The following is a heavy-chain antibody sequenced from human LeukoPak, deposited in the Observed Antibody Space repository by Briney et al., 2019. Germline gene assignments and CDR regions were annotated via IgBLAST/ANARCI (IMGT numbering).Heavy chain of an antibody. CDR3: AKFFLPYLAGGTGSR. Sequence: GGSLRLSCAASGFTFTNYAMAWVRQAPGKGLEWVSVISGSGYSTHYADFVKGRFTISRDNSKNTLYMQLNSLRAEDTALYYCAKFFLPYLAGGTGSRWGPGTLVTVSS. V-gene: IGHV3-23*01. J-gene: IGHJ4*02. D-gene: IGHD3-10*01. CDR1: GFTFTNYA. CDR2: ISGSGYST.